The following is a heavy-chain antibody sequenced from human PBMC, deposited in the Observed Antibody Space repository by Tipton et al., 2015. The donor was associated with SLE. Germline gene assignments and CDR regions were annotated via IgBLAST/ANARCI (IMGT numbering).Heavy chain of an antibody. J-gene: IGHJ6*02. CDR2: IYYSGST. CDR1: GGSISSCY. Sequence: TLSLTCTVSGGSISSCYWSWIRQPPGKGLEWIGYIYYSGSTNYNPSLKSRVTISVDTSKNQFSLKLSSVTAADTAVYYCARQGQQLVRPYYYGMDVWGQGTTVTVSS. D-gene: IGHD6-13*01. CDR3: ARQGQQLVRPYYYGMDV. V-gene: IGHV4-59*08.